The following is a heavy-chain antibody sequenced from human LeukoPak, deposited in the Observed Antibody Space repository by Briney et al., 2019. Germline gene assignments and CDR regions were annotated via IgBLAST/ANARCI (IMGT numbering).Heavy chain of an antibody. CDR2: ISAYNGNT. CDR1: GYTFTSYG. CDR3: ARDQPMIVVPDAFDI. J-gene: IGHJ3*02. V-gene: IGHV1-18*01. D-gene: IGHD3-22*01. Sequence: GASVTVSCKASGYTFTSYGISWVRPAPGQGLEWMGWISAYNGNTNYAQKLQGRVTMTTDASTSTAYMELRSLISDDTAVYYCARDQPMIVVPDAFDIWGQGTMVTVSS.